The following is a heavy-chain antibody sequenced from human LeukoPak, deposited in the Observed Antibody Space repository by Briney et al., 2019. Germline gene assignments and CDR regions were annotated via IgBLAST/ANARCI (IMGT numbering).Heavy chain of an antibody. CDR1: GGSISSSSYY. D-gene: IGHD5-18*01. CDR3: ARGIQLWRTLDY. CDR2: IYSSGSK. V-gene: IGHV4-39*01. J-gene: IGHJ4*02. Sequence: SETLSLTCTVAGGSISSSSYYWGWLLQPPGRGLDWIGSIYSSGSKSYNPSLTSRVTISVDTYKSQFSLKLSSVTAADTAVYYCARGIQLWRTLDYWGQGTLVTVSS.